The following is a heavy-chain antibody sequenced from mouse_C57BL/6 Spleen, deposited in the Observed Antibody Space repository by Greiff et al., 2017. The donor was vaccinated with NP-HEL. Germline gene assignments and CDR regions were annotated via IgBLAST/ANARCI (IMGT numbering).Heavy chain of an antibody. CDR1: GFNIKNTY. D-gene: IGHD1-1*01. J-gene: IGHJ2*01. CDR3: ARELVITTVVAPVYFDY. V-gene: IGHV14-3*01. CDR2: IDPANGNT. Sequence: DVQLQESVAELVRPGASVKLSCTASGFNIKNTYMHWVKQRPEQGLEWIGRIDPANGNTKYAPKFQGKATITADTSSNTAYLQLSSLTSEDTAIYYCARELVITTVVAPVYFDYWGQGTTLTVSS.